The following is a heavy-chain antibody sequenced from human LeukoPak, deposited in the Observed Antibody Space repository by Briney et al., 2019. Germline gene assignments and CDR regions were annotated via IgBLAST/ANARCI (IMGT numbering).Heavy chain of an antibody. D-gene: IGHD2-15*01. Sequence: ASVNVSCKVSGYTLTELSMHWVRQAPGQGLEWMGIINPSGGSTSYAQKFQGRVTMTRDTSTSTVYMELSSLRSEDTAVYYCARDQRCSGGSCPNWFDPWGQGTLVTVSS. CDR1: GYTLTELS. CDR3: ARDQRCSGGSCPNWFDP. V-gene: IGHV1-46*01. J-gene: IGHJ5*02. CDR2: INPSGGST.